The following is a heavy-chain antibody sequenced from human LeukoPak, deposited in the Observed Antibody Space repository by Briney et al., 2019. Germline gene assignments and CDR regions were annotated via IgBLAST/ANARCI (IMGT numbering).Heavy chain of an antibody. CDR3: ARGIAALSYYYYYMDV. V-gene: IGHV3-7*01. Sequence: GGSLRLSRAASGFTFSSYWMSWVRQAPGKGLEWVANIKQDGSEKYYVDSEKGRFTISRDNAKNSLYLQMNSLRAEDTAVYYCARGIAALSYYYYYMDVWGKGTTVTVSS. CDR2: IKQDGSEK. D-gene: IGHD6-13*01. J-gene: IGHJ6*03. CDR1: GFTFSSYW.